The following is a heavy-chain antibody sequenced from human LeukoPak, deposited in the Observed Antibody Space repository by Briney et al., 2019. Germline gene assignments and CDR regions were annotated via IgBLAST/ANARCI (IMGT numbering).Heavy chain of an antibody. V-gene: IGHV1-18*01. Sequence: GASVKVSCKTSGYSFSNYGVVWVRQAPGQGLEWMGWISAKNGNTKNSQKVQGRVTMTTDSSTGIAYLDLRSLRTDDTAVYYCASASDISWPFENWGQGTLVIVSS. D-gene: IGHD6-13*01. J-gene: IGHJ1*01. CDR3: ASASDISWPFEN. CDR1: GYSFSNYG. CDR2: ISAKNGNT.